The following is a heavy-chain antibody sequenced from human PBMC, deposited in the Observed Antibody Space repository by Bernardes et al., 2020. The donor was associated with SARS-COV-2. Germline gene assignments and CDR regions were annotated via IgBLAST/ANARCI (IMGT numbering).Heavy chain of an antibody. CDR1: GGSFNAYY. Sequence: SETLSLTCAVYGGSFNAYYWSWVRQPPGKGLEWIGEISHSGSTNYNPSLRSRVAISVDTSKNQFSLKLSSVTTADTAVYYCARARYYYDSSGNLLNPHFDNWGQGTLVTVSP. V-gene: IGHV4-34*01. D-gene: IGHD3-22*01. CDR3: ARARYYYDSSGNLLNPHFDN. CDR2: ISHSGST. J-gene: IGHJ4*02.